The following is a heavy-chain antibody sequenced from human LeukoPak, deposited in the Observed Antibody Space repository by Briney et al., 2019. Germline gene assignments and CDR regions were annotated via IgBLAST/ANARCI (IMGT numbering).Heavy chain of an antibody. CDR1: GGSVSSYY. D-gene: IGHD2-8*01. Sequence: SETLSLTCTVSGGSVSSYYWNWIRQPPGKGLEWIGYIYTSGSTNYNPSLKSRVTISVDTSKNQFSLKLSSVTAADTAVYYCAREGRYCTNGVCYGGFWFDPWGQGTLVTVSS. CDR3: AREGRYCTNGVCYGGFWFDP. CDR2: IYTSGST. V-gene: IGHV4-4*09. J-gene: IGHJ5*02.